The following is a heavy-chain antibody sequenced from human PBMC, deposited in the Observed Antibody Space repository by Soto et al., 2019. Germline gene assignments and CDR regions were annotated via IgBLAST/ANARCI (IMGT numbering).Heavy chain of an antibody. V-gene: IGHV5-10-1*01. CDR2: IDPSDSYT. D-gene: IGHD3-16*01. Sequence: PGESLKISCKGSGYSFTSYWISWVRQMPGKGLEWMGRIDPSDSYTNYSPSFQGHVTISADKSISTAYLQWSSLKASDTAMYYCVGSPYYYYVMDVWAQRTTVTVSS. J-gene: IGHJ6*02. CDR3: VGSPYYYYVMDV. CDR1: GYSFTSYW.